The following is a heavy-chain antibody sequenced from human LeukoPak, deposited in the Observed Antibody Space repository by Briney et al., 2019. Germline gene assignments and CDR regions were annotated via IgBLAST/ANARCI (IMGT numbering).Heavy chain of an antibody. D-gene: IGHD2-15*01. CDR1: GYSFTNYL. J-gene: IGHJ4*02. V-gene: IGHV1-3*04. CDR2: INTATTET. Sequence: ASVKASCKASGYSFTNYLIHWMRQAPGQSRQWMGWINTATTETKYSQNFQGRVTITRDTSARTAYLELSSLRSEDTALYFCARDSGAFDYWGQGTLVTVSS. CDR3: ARDSGAFDY.